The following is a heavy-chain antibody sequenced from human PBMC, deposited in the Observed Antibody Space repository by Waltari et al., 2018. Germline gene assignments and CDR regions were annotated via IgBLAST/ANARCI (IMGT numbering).Heavy chain of an antibody. D-gene: IGHD6-19*01. J-gene: IGHJ3*02. CDR1: GGSISTTNW. Sequence: QVQLQESGPGLVKPSGTLSLTCAVSGGSISTTNWWSWVRQPPGKGMEWIGELYHSGSTNYNPSLKGRATISIDKSKNQFSLKLSSVTAADTAVYYCARDEGIAVAGLQGSYAFDIWGQGTMVTVSS. V-gene: IGHV4-4*02. CDR2: LYHSGST. CDR3: ARDEGIAVAGLQGSYAFDI.